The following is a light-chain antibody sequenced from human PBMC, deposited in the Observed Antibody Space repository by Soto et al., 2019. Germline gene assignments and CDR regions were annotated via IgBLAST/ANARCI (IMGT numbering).Light chain of an antibody. J-gene: IGKJ2*01. CDR1: QSISSW. Sequence: DIQMTQSPSTLSASVGDRVTITCRASQSISSWLAWYQQKPGKAPKLLIYKASSLESGVPSRFSGSGSGTEFTLTISSLQPDDFATYYCKKYNIYPYIFGQGTKVNIK. CDR2: KAS. CDR3: KKYNIYPYI. V-gene: IGKV1-5*03.